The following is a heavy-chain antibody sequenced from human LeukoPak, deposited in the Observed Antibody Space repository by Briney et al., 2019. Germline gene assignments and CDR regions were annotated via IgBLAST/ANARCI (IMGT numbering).Heavy chain of an antibody. CDR3: ARDRAVDY. D-gene: IGHD6-19*01. CDR2: ISSSSNYI. Sequence: GGSLRLSCAASGFTFDDYAMHWVRQAPGKGLEWVSSISSSSNYIYYEDSAKGRFTISRDNAKNSLYLQMNSLRAEDTAVYYCARDRAVDYWGQGTLVTVSS. V-gene: IGHV3-21*01. CDR1: GFTFDDYA. J-gene: IGHJ4*02.